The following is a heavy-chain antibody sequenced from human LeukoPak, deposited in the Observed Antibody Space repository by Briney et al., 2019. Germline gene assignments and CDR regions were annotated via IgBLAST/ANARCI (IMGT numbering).Heavy chain of an antibody. CDR2: MNPNSGNT. CDR1: GYTFTSYD. V-gene: IGHV1-8*01. Sequence: ASVKVSYKASGYTFTSYDINWVRQATGQGLEWMGWMNPNSGNTGYAQKFQGRVTMTRNTSISTAYMELSSLRSEDTAVYYCARDCSSTSCSQNWDQGTLVTVSS. CDR3: ARDCSSTSCSQN. J-gene: IGHJ4*02. D-gene: IGHD2-2*01.